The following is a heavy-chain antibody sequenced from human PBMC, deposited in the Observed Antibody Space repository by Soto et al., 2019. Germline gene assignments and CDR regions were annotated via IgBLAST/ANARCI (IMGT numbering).Heavy chain of an antibody. CDR1: GGSFSGYY. CDR2: INHSGST. J-gene: IGHJ4*02. V-gene: IGHV4-34*01. D-gene: IGHD1-26*01. Sequence: PSETLSLTCAVYGGSFSGYYWSWIRQPPGKGLEWIGEINHSGSTNYNPSLKSRVTISVDTSKNQFSLKLSSVTAADTAVYYCARTSGSYQSLGYFDYWGQGTLVTVSS. CDR3: ARTSGSYQSLGYFDY.